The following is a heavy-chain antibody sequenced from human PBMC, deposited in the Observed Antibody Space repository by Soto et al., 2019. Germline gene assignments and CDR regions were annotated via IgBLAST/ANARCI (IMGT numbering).Heavy chain of an antibody. CDR3: ARHSYASGWYVDY. Sequence: QLQLQGSGPGLVKPSATLSLTCTVSGASIRTSLYYWGWIRQPPGKGLEWIGSIYYSGNTYYSPSLRSRLTISIDTSRNQFSLKLSSVTAADTAVYYCARHSYASGWYVDYWGRGTLFTVSS. CDR2: IYYSGNT. V-gene: IGHV4-39*01. CDR1: GASIRTSLYY. J-gene: IGHJ4*02. D-gene: IGHD6-19*01.